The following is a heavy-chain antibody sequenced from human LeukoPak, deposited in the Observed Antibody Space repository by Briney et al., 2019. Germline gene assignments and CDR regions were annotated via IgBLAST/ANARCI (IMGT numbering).Heavy chain of an antibody. V-gene: IGHV4-59*01. CDR2: IYYSGST. Sequence: SETLSLTCTVSGGSISSYYWSWIRQPPGKGLEWIGYIYYSGSTNYNPSLKSRVTISVDTSKNQFSLKLSSVTAADTAVYYCASTPGDYNWDARCYFDYWGQGTLVTVSS. CDR1: GGSISSYY. D-gene: IGHD1-20*01. CDR3: ASTPGDYNWDARCYFDY. J-gene: IGHJ4*02.